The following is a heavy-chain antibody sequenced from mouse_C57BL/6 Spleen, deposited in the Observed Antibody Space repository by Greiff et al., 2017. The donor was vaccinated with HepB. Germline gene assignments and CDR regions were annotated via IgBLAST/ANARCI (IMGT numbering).Heavy chain of an antibody. CDR1: GFNIKDDY. J-gene: IGHJ4*01. Sequence: EVQLQQSGAELVRPGASVKLSCTASGFNIKDDYMHWVKQRPEQGLEWIGWIDPENGDTEYASKFQGKATITADTSSNTAYLQLSSLTSEDTAVYYCTTWLPGDYYAMDYWGQVTSVTVSS. CDR2: IDPENGDT. V-gene: IGHV14-4*01. D-gene: IGHD4-1*01. CDR3: TTWLPGDYYAMDY.